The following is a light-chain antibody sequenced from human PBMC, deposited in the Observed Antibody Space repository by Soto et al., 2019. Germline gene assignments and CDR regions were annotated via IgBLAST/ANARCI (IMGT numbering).Light chain of an antibody. CDR3: QVRDVWPS. CDR1: QSVSTS. J-gene: IGKJ1*01. CDR2: DAS. V-gene: IGKV3-11*01. Sequence: VVLTQSPVTLALSPGESAVLSCRASQSVSTSLAWYQHKPGQAPRLFIYDASKRAPGIPARFTGSGSGTNFTLTISSLEPEDIAVNYCQVRDVWPSFGKGTKVDIK.